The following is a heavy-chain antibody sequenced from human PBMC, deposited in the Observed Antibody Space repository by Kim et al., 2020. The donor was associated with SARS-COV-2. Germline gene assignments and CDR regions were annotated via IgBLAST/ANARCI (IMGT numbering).Heavy chain of an antibody. Sequence: GGSLRLSCAASGFTFGNYWMIWVRQAPGKVLEWVANIKLVGSEKYYMDSVKGRFTISRDNAKNSLYLQMNSLRVEDTAVYYCARSGWDYWGQGTLVTVSS. V-gene: IGHV3-7*01. D-gene: IGHD6-19*01. CDR1: GFTFGNYW. CDR3: ARSGWDY. CDR2: IKLVGSEK. J-gene: IGHJ4*02.